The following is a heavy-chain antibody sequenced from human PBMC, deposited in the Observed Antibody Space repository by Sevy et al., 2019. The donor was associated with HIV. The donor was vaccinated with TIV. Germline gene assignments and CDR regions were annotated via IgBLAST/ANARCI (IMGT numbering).Heavy chain of an antibody. CDR3: AREGVDLWSGPVYFDYGMDV. Sequence: GGSLRLSCAASGFTFSRYWMHWVRHAPGKGLVWVSRINTHGTNTIYADYVKGRFTISRENAKNTVSLQMNSLRADDTGVYYCAREGVDLWSGPVYFDYGMDVWGQGTTVTVSS. CDR2: INTHGTNT. D-gene: IGHD3-3*01. J-gene: IGHJ6*02. CDR1: GFTFSRYW. V-gene: IGHV3-74*01.